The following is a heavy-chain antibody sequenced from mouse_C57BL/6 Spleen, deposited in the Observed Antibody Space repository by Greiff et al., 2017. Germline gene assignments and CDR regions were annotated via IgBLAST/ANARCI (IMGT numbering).Heavy chain of an antibody. Sequence: QVQLQQPGAELVKPGASVKLSCKASGYTFTSYWMQWVKQRPGQGLEWIGEIDPADSYTNYNQKFKGKATLTVDTSSSTAYMQLSSLTSEDSAVYFCARSYGSVGWYFDVWGKGTTVTGSS. J-gene: IGHJ1*03. CDR2: IDPADSYT. V-gene: IGHV1-50*01. CDR3: ARSYGSVGWYFDV. CDR1: GYTFTSYW. D-gene: IGHD1-1*01.